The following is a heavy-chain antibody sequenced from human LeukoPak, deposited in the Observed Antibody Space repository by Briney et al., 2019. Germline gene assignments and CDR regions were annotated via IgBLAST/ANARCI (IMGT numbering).Heavy chain of an antibody. J-gene: IGHJ4*02. CDR3: ARHRVIAAAQLSFYY. Sequence: ETLSHTCTVSGGSISSADEYWAWIRQPPGKGLEWIGSIYYSGSAYYNPSLKSRVAISVDTSKSQFSLSLRSVTAADTAVFYCARHRVIAAAQLSFYYWGQGRLATVSS. V-gene: IGHV4-39*01. CDR1: GGSISSADEY. CDR2: IYYSGSA. D-gene: IGHD6-13*01.